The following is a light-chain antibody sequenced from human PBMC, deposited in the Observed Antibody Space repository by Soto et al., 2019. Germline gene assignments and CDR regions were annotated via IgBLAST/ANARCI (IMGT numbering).Light chain of an antibody. CDR1: QAIRSH. CDR2: APS. CDR3: QQYYSFPYT. J-gene: IGKJ2*01. Sequence: VIWMTQSPSLVSASTGDRLNISCRMSQAIRSHLAWYQQKPGKPPNLLIFAPSTLHNGVPSRFSGSGFGTDFTLSISGLQSEDFATYYCQQYYSFPYTFGRGTKVEF. V-gene: IGKV1D-8*01.